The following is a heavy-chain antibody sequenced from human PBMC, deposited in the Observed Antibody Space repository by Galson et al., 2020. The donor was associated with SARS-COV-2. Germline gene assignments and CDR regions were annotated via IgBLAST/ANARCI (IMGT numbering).Heavy chain of an antibody. CDR3: ARDLSNWGSYDDWYFDL. J-gene: IGHJ2*01. D-gene: IGHD7-27*01. V-gene: IGHV3-21*04. CDR1: GFTFSSYR. CDR2: ISRRSGSI. Sequence: GGSLRLSCAASGFTFSSYRMNWVRQAPGKGLEWVSAISRRSGSIFYADSLKGRFTISRDNAKNSLYLEMNSLRAEDTAVYYCARDLSNWGSYDDWYFDLWGRGTLVTVSS.